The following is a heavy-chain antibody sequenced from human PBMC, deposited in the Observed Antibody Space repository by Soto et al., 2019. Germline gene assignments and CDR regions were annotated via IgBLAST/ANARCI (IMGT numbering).Heavy chain of an antibody. Sequence: SETMCLTSTVAGGSIIGNDWSWIRQPPGKGLEWIGYIYDSGSTNYNPSLKSRVTMSVHTSKNQFSLNLSSVTAADTAVYYCARDQSGYPGPIDYWGQGTLVTVSS. J-gene: IGHJ4*02. CDR3: ARDQSGYPGPIDY. V-gene: IGHV4-59*01. CDR2: IYDSGST. D-gene: IGHD3-3*01. CDR1: GGSIIGND.